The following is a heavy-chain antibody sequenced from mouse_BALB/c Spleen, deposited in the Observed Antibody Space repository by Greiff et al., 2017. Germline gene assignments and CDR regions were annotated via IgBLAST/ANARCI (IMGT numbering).Heavy chain of an antibody. V-gene: IGHV5-9*03. Sequence: EVQLVESGGGLVKPGGSLKLSCAASGFTFSSYTMSWVRQTPEKRLEWVATISSGGGNTYYPDSVKGRFTISRDNAKNNLYLQMSSLRSEDTALYYCARYYGYYFDYWGQGTTLTVSS. CDR1: GFTFSSYT. D-gene: IGHD1-2*01. CDR2: ISSGGGNT. CDR3: ARYYGYYFDY. J-gene: IGHJ2*01.